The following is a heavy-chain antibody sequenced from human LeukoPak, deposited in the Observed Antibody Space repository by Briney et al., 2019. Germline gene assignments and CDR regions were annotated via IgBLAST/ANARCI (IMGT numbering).Heavy chain of an antibody. J-gene: IGHJ5*02. CDR1: GGSLSSSSYY. CDR3: ASGTHSTEFDP. V-gene: IGHV4-39*01. D-gene: IGHD3-10*01. Sequence: SETLSLTCTVSGGSLSSSSYYWGWIRQPPGKGLEWIGSSYYSGSTYYNPSPKSRVTISVDTSKNQFSLKLSSVTAADTAEYYCASGTHSTEFDPWGQGTLVTVSS. CDR2: SYYSGST.